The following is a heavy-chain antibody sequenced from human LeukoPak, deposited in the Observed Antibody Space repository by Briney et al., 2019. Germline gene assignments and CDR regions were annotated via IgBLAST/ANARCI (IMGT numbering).Heavy chain of an antibody. CDR1: GFTLSGYW. V-gene: IGHV3-7*01. CDR2: IKEDGSET. CDR3: ARDWVAGVPFDAFDI. J-gene: IGHJ3*02. D-gene: IGHD3-10*01. Sequence: GGSLRLSCAASGFTLSGYWMSWVRQAPGKGLEWVADIKEDGSETYYVDSVKGRFTISRDNAKNSLYLHMNSLTAEDTAMYYCARDWVAGVPFDAFDIWGQGTMVSVSS.